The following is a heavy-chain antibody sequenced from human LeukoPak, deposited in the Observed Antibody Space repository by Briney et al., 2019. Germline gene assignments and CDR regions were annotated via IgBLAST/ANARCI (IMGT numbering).Heavy chain of an antibody. V-gene: IGHV1-2*05. J-gene: IGHJ4*02. Sequence: GASVKVSCKASGYTFTGYYMHWVRQAPGQGLEWMGRINPNSGGTNYAQKFQGRVTMTRDTSISTAYMELSRLRSDDTVVYYCAREYPGIAAAVDYWGQGTLVTVSS. D-gene: IGHD6-13*01. CDR1: GYTFTGYY. CDR2: INPNSGGT. CDR3: AREYPGIAAAVDY.